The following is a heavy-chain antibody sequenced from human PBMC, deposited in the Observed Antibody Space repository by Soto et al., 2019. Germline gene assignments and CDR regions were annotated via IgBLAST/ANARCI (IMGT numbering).Heavy chain of an antibody. CDR1: GGSISSYY. J-gene: IGHJ6*02. V-gene: IGHV4-59*01. CDR2: IYYSGST. Sequence: KLSENLSLTCTVSGGSISSYYWSWLRQPPGKGLEWIGYIYYSGSTNYNPSLKSRVTISVDTSKNQFSLKLSSVTAADTAVYYCAIDSGGFYYYYGLDVWGQGTTVTVS. CDR3: AIDSGGFYYYYGLDV. D-gene: IGHD1-26*01.